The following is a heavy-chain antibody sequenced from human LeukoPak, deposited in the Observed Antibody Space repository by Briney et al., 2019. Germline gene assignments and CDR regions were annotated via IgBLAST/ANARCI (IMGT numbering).Heavy chain of an antibody. V-gene: IGHV5-51*01. Sequence: GESLKISCKASGYSFTTHWIAWVRQMPGKGPEWMGIIYPGDSDTRYSPSFQGQVTISADKSISTAYLQWSSLKASETAMYFCARLWSGSLDYWGQGTLVIVSS. CDR1: GYSFTTHW. D-gene: IGHD3-10*01. J-gene: IGHJ4*02. CDR3: ARLWSGSLDY. CDR2: IYPGDSDT.